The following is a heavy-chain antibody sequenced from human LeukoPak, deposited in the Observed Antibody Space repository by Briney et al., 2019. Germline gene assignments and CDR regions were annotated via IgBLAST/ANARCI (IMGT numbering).Heavy chain of an antibody. CDR1: GFTFSSYG. Sequence: GGSLRLSCAASGFTFSSYGMHWVRQAPGKGLEWVAVISYDGSNKYYADSVKGRFTISRDNSKNTLYLQMNSLRAEDTAVYYCAKDQFYGGNPGYNWFDPWGQGTLVTVSS. D-gene: IGHD4-23*01. CDR3: AKDQFYGGNPGYNWFDP. CDR2: ISYDGSNK. V-gene: IGHV3-30*18. J-gene: IGHJ5*02.